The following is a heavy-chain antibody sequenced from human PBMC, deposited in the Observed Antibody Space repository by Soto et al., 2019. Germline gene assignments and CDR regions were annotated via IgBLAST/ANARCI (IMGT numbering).Heavy chain of an antibody. V-gene: IGHV3-23*01. D-gene: IGHD1-20*01. CDR1: GFSFSEYG. CDR3: AKTSKTTLLTVYDV. J-gene: IGHJ6*02. CDR2: TSGSGGTT. Sequence: EVQLLESGGGLVQPGGSLRLSCEASGFSFSEYGMSWVRQAPGKGLEWVSVTSGSGGTTYYIDSVKGRFTISRDNSINSLYLQINSLIVDDTAVYYCAKTSKTTLLTVYDVWGQGTTVTVSS.